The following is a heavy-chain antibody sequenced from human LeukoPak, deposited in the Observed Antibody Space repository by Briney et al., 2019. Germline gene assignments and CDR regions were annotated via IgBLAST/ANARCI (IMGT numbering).Heavy chain of an antibody. CDR2: IYYSGST. V-gene: IGHV4-39*07. CDR3: ARVTSVYAILRGAFDI. Sequence: SETLSLTCTVSGGSISSSSYYWGWIRQPPGKGLEWIGSIYYSGSTYYNPSLKSRVTISVDTSKNRFSLKLSSVTAADTAVYYCARVTSVYAILRGAFDIWGQGTMVTVSS. D-gene: IGHD2-8*01. J-gene: IGHJ3*02. CDR1: GGSISSSSYY.